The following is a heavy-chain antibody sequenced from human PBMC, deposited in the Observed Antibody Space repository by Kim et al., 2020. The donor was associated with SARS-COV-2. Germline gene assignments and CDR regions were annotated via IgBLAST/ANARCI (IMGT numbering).Heavy chain of an antibody. CDR2: INTNTGNP. CDR1: GYTFTSYA. J-gene: IGHJ4*02. D-gene: IGHD6-19*01. V-gene: IGHV7-4-1*02. CDR3: ATPSPGGQWPVGSSSGFDY. Sequence: ASVKVSCKASGYTFTSYAMNWVRQAPGQGLEWMGWINTNTGNPTYAQGFTGRFVFSLDTSVSTAYLQISSLKAEDTAVYYCATPSPGGQWPVGSSSGFDYWGQGTLVTVSS.